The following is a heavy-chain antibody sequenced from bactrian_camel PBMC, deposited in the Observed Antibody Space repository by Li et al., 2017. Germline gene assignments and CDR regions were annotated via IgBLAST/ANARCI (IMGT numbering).Heavy chain of an antibody. D-gene: IGHD5*01. CDR3: AATEKTRAYGLVVLAADQYNY. V-gene: IGHV3S53*01. CDR2: IDSYGRT. CDR1: TDILRSYC. J-gene: IGHJ4*01. Sequence: HVQLVESGGGSVQAGGSLTLSCAKSTDILRSYCLAWFRQGPGKEREGVATIDSYGRTTYADSVKGRFTISQDRAKNTVHLQMNSLKPEDTAVYYCAATEKTRAYGLVVLAADQYNYWGQGTQVTVS.